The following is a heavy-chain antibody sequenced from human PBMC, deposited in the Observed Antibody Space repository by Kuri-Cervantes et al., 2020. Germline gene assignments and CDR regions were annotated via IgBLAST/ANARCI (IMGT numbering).Heavy chain of an antibody. V-gene: IGHV3-7*03. CDR1: GFTFSRYW. D-gene: IGHD5-12*01. CDR2: IKEDGSIK. Sequence: ETLSLTCAASGFTFSRYWMTWVRQAPGKGLEWVANIKEDGSIKYYMDSVKGRFTISRDNAKNSLYLQMNSLRAEDTAVYYCARVSGYDSVDYWGQGTLVTVSS. CDR3: ARVSGYDSVDY. J-gene: IGHJ4*02.